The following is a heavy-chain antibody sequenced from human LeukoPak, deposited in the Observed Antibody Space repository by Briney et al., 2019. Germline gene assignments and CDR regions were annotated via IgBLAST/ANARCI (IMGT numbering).Heavy chain of an antibody. CDR2: ISGSGGRT. Sequence: GGSLRLSCVASGFTFSSYAVTWVRPAPGKGLEWVSSISGSGGRTDYADSVKGRFTISRDNSKNTLYLQMNSLGADDTAVYYCAKGRGHCIDGVCHNYYYMDVWGKGTTVTAS. D-gene: IGHD2-8*01. CDR1: GFTFSSYA. CDR3: AKGRGHCIDGVCHNYYYMDV. V-gene: IGHV3-23*01. J-gene: IGHJ6*03.